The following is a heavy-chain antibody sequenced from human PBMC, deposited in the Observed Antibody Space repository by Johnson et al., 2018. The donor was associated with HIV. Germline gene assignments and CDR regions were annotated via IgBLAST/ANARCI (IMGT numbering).Heavy chain of an antibody. V-gene: IGHV3-74*01. CDR1: GFTFSSYW. Sequence: VQLVESGGGVVQPGGSLRLSCAASGFTFSSYWMHWVRQAPGKGLVWVSRINSDGSSTSYADSVKGRFTISRDNAKNTLYLQMNSLRAEDTAVYYCARDWTSSLLTSMASYAFDIWGQGTMVTVSS. CDR2: INSDGSST. D-gene: IGHD5-18*01. J-gene: IGHJ3*02. CDR3: ARDWTSSLLTSMASYAFDI.